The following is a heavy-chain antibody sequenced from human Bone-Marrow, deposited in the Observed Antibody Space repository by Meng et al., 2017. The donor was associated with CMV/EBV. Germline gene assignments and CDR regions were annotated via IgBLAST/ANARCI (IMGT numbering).Heavy chain of an antibody. V-gene: IGHV1-2*02. Sequence: ASVKVSCKASGYTFTGYYMHWVRQAPGQGLEWMGWINPNSGGTNYAQKFQGRVTMTRDTSISTAYMELSRLRSDDTAVYYCAILGYCSSTSCSHYYYYGMDVWGQGSTVTDSS. CDR1: GYTFTGYY. D-gene: IGHD2-2*01. J-gene: IGHJ6*02. CDR3: AILGYCSSTSCSHYYYYGMDV. CDR2: INPNSGGT.